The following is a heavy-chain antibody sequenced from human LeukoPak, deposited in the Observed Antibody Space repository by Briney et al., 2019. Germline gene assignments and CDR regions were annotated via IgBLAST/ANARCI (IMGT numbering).Heavy chain of an antibody. CDR2: IINDGSIT. CDR3: VRADYSNASPGD. V-gene: IGHV3-74*01. CDR1: GFMFSTYW. J-gene: IGHJ4*02. Sequence: GGSLRLSCSASGFMFSTYWMYWVRQASGKGLVWVSRIINDGSITNYADSVKGRFTISRDNAQNTLYLQMNSLRVEDTAVYYCVRADYSNASPGDWGQGTLVTVSS. D-gene: IGHD4-11*01.